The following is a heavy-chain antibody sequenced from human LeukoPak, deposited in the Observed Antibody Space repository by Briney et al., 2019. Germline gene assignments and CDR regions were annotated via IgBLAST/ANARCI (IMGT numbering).Heavy chain of an antibody. D-gene: IGHD2-21*02. Sequence: GGSLRLSCAASGFTFSNYAMRWVRQAPGKGLEWVSGISGSGDSTYYADSVKGRFTISRDNSKDTLYLQMNSLRAEDTAVYYCAKGKGAYCDGDCSSRIFEKWGQGTLVTVSS. J-gene: IGHJ4*02. CDR1: GFTFSNYA. CDR3: AKGKGAYCDGDCSSRIFEK. CDR2: ISGSGDST. V-gene: IGHV3-23*01.